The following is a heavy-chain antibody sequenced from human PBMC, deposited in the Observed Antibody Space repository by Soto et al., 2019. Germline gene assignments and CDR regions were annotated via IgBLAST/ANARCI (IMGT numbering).Heavy chain of an antibody. CDR1: GGPISSGGYY. J-gene: IGHJ3*02. CDR3: ARDRHIVVVTPNDAFDI. CDR2: IYYSGST. D-gene: IGHD2-21*02. V-gene: IGHV4-31*03. Sequence: SETLSLTCTVSGGPISSGGYYWSWIRQHPGKGLEWIGYIYYSGSTYYNPSLKSRVTISVDTSKNQFSLKLSSVTAADTAVYYCARDRHIVVVTPNDAFDIWGQGTMVTVSS.